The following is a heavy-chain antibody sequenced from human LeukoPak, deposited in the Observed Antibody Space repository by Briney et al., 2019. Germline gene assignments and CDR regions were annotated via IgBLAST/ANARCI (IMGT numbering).Heavy chain of an antibody. D-gene: IGHD6-19*01. J-gene: IGHJ4*02. CDR1: GFTFSSYS. CDR3: ARAQGYSSGWSWIDY. CDR2: ISSSSSYI. Sequence: GGPLRLSCAASGFTFSSYSMNWVRQAPGKGLEWVSSISSSSSYIYYADSVKGRFTISRDNAKNSLYLQMNSQRAEDTAVYYCARAQGYSSGWSWIDYWGQGTLVTVSS. V-gene: IGHV3-21*01.